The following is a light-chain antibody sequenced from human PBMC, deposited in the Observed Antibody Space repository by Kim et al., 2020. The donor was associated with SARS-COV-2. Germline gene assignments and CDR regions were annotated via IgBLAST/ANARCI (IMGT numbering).Light chain of an antibody. J-gene: IGKJ1*01. CDR3: QQYAGSPLT. CDR1: QTISNNH. CDR2: GAS. Sequence: EIVLTQSPGTLSLSPGERATLSCRASQTISNNHLAWYQQKPGQAPRLLIYGASTRYTGIPDRFSGGGSGADFTLIISRLEPDDFAVYFCQQYAGSPLTFGQGTKLEI. V-gene: IGKV3-20*01.